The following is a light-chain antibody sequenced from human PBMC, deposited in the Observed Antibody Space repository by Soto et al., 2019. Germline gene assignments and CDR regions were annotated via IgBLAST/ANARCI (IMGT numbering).Light chain of an antibody. Sequence: IRMAKSPSSLSASVGARVTITGRASQGISSYLNWYQQKPGKANKLLIYAASSLQSGVPSRFSGSGSGTDGTLTISSLQPEEGATYYCKESHSNPITVGQGRRLAIK. V-gene: IGKV1-39*01. CDR3: KESHSNPIT. J-gene: IGKJ5*01. CDR2: AAS. CDR1: QGISSY.